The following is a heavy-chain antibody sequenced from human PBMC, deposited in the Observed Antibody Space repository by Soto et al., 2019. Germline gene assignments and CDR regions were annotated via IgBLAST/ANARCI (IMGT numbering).Heavy chain of an antibody. Sequence: LSLTCTVSGGSISSGDYYWSWIRQPPGKGLEWIGYIYYSGSTYYNPSLKSRVTISVDTSKNQFSLKLSSVTAADTAVYYCARVLGGFYYYGMDVWGQGTTVTVSS. CDR1: GGSISSGDYY. V-gene: IGHV4-30-4*01. J-gene: IGHJ6*02. CDR3: ARVLGGFYYYGMDV. D-gene: IGHD3-16*01. CDR2: IYYSGST.